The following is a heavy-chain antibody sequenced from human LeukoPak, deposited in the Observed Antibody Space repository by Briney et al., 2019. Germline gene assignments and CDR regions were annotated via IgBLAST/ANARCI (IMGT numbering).Heavy chain of an antibody. D-gene: IGHD6-19*01. Sequence: SETLSLTCTVSGGSISSSSYYWGWIRQPPGKGLEWIGTIYYSGSTYYNPSLKSRVTISVDTSKNQFSLKLSSVTAADTAVYYCARVRAYSSGWYFWGYHPGTLDYWGQGTLVTVSS. CDR2: IYYSGST. CDR3: ARVRAYSSGWYFWGYHPGTLDY. V-gene: IGHV4-39*07. J-gene: IGHJ4*02. CDR1: GGSISSSSYY.